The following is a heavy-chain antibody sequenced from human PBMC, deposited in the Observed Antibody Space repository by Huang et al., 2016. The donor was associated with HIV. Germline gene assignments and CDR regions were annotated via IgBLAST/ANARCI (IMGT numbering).Heavy chain of an antibody. CDR3: FFDL. V-gene: IGHV4-34*01. J-gene: IGHJ2*01. CDR1: GGSFSGYY. Sequence: QMQLHQWGAGLLKPSETLSLTCALYGGSFSGYYWSWIRQPPGKGLVWIGEINHSGSTNYNPSLESRVSISVDTSKNQFSLKLSSVTAADTAVYYWFFDLWGRGTLVTVSS. CDR2: INHSGST.